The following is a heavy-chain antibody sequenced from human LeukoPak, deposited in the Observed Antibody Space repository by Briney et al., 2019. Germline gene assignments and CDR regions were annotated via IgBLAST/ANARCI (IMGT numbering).Heavy chain of an antibody. D-gene: IGHD6-19*01. Sequence: AGGSLRLSCAASGFTFSSYGMHWVRQAPGKGLEWVAVISFDGSNKYCSDSVKGRFTISRDNSKNTLYLQMNSLRAEDTAVYYCAKEDSSGWYYFDYWGQGTLVTVSS. CDR3: AKEDSSGWYYFDY. V-gene: IGHV3-30*18. CDR1: GFTFSSYG. J-gene: IGHJ4*02. CDR2: ISFDGSNK.